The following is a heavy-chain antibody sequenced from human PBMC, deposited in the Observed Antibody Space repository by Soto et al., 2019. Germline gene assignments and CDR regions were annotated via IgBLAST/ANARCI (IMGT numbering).Heavy chain of an antibody. CDR1: GYRITSYY. D-gene: IGHD4-17*01. V-gene: IGHV1-46*03. Sequence: GTSVKVSSKASGYRITSYYMHWLRQSTGKGLEWMGIINPSGGSTSYAQKSQSRVTMTRDTSTNTEYIKPSNHTSYDNAVNNCARCSTVPTHYFDYWGQGTLVTGSS. J-gene: IGHJ4*01. CDR2: INPSGGST. CDR3: ARCSTVPTHYFDY.